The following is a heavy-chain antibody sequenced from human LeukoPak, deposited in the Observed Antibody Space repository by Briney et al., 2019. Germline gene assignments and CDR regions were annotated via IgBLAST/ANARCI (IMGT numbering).Heavy chain of an antibody. D-gene: IGHD3-3*01. V-gene: IGHV3-30-3*01. CDR1: GFTFSSYA. CDR3: ARDRYYDFWSAYFDY. CDR2: ISYDGSNK. J-gene: IGHJ4*02. Sequence: GGSLRLSCAASGFTFSSYAMHWVRQAPGKGLEWVAVISYDGSNKYYADSVKGRFTISRDNSENTLYLQMNSLRAEDTAVYYCARDRYYDFWSAYFDYWGQGTLVTVSS.